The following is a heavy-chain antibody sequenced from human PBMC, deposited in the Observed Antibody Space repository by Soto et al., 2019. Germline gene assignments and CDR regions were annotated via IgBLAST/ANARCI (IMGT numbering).Heavy chain of an antibody. V-gene: IGHV1-18*01. J-gene: IGHJ4*02. Sequence: QVQLVQSGAEVKKPGASVKVSCKASDYTFTSYGISWVRQAPVQGLEWMGWISAHNDNTKYAQKLQGRVTMTTDTSTSTAYMELRSLRSDDTAVYYCARDLAVGLVDYWGQGTLVTVSS. D-gene: IGHD6-19*01. CDR2: ISAHNDNT. CDR3: ARDLAVGLVDY. CDR1: DYTFTSYG.